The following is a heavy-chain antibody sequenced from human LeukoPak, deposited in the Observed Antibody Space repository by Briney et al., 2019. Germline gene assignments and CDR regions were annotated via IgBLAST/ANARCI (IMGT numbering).Heavy chain of an antibody. CDR1: GGSISSGGYY. D-gene: IGHD3-3*01. Sequence: SQTLSLTCTVSGGSISSGGYYWSWIRQHPGKGLEWIGYIYYSGSTYYNPSLKSRVTISVDTSKNQFSLKLSSVTAAYTAVYYCARERFLRIPDAFDIWGQGTMVTVSS. J-gene: IGHJ3*02. CDR2: IYYSGST. V-gene: IGHV4-31*03. CDR3: ARERFLRIPDAFDI.